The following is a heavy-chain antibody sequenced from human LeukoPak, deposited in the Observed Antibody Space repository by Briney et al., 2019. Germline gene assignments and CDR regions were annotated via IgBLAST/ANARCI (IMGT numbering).Heavy chain of an antibody. D-gene: IGHD3-10*01. CDR1: GYTFTSYG. Sequence: GASVKVSCKASGYTFTSYGISWVRQAPGQGLEWMGWISAYSGNTNYAQKLQGRVTMTTDTSTSTAYMELRSLRSDDTAVYYCARDYPFNYYYGSGSYYSNWFDPWGQGTLVTVSS. V-gene: IGHV1-18*04. J-gene: IGHJ5*02. CDR2: ISAYSGNT. CDR3: ARDYPFNYYYGSGSYYSNWFDP.